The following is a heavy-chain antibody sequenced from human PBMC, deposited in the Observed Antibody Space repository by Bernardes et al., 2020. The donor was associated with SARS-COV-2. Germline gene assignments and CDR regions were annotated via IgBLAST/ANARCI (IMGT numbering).Heavy chain of an antibody. CDR2: ITSSSSYK. D-gene: IGHD1-7*01. Sequence: VGSLILSCAASEFTFRSYAMSWVRQAPGQGLEWVSSITSSSSYKYYADSVKGRFTISRDNAKNSLYLQMNSLRAEDTAVYFCARESDWNYVFDYWGQGTLVTVSS. V-gene: IGHV3-21*01. CDR1: EFTFRSYA. J-gene: IGHJ4*02. CDR3: ARESDWNYVFDY.